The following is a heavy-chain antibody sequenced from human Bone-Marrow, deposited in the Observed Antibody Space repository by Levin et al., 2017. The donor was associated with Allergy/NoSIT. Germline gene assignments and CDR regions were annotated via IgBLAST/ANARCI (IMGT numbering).Heavy chain of an antibody. CDR3: AKQTGDSTTSIDY. V-gene: IGHV3-23*01. Sequence: HPGGSLRLSCVASGFTFSSYAMSWVRQAPGRGLEWVSTITSGGGSTYYADSVKGRFTVSRDNSKNTLYLQMNSLRGEDTALYYCAKQTGDSTTSIDYWGQGTLVTVSS. CDR2: ITSGGGST. D-gene: IGHD6-13*01. CDR1: GFTFSSYA. J-gene: IGHJ4*02.